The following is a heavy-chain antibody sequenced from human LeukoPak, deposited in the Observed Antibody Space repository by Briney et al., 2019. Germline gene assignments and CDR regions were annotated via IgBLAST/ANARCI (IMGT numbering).Heavy chain of an antibody. V-gene: IGHV3-53*01. J-gene: IGHJ4*02. CDR1: GFTVSSNY. CDR2: IYSGGST. Sequence: GGSLRLSCAASGFTVSSNYMSWVHQAPGKGLEWVSVIYSGGSTYYADSVKGRFTISRDNAKNSLYLQMNSLRAEDTAVYYCARVAAAGTGGYWGQGTLVTVSS. CDR3: ARVAAAGTGGY. D-gene: IGHD6-13*01.